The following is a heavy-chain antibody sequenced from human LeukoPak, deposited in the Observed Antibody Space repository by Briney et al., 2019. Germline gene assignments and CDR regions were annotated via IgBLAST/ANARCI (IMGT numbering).Heavy chain of an antibody. CDR2: LSDSGGTT. D-gene: IGHD3-3*01. CDR1: AFSFSNYV. Sequence: GGSLRLSCAASAFSFSNYVMNWVRQAPGKGPEWVSGLSDSGGTTCYADSVKGRFTISRDNSKNILYLQMNSLRAEDTAVYYCAGVLRFLEWLLWDDAFDIWGQGTMVTVSS. CDR3: AGVLRFLEWLLWDDAFDI. J-gene: IGHJ3*02. V-gene: IGHV3-23*01.